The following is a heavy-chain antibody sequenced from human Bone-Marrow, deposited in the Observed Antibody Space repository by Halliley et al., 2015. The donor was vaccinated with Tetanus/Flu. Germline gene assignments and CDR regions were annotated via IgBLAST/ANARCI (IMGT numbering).Heavy chain of an antibody. CDR3: AKVPPEEPMNPVGYYFDY. D-gene: IGHD1-26*01. J-gene: IGHJ4*02. CDR2: DGSNE. V-gene: IGHV3-30*02. Sequence: DGSNEYYDDSVKGRFPVSRDSSKNTVSLQMNSLRLEDTAVYYCAKVPPEEPMNPVGYYFDYWGQGALVTVSS.